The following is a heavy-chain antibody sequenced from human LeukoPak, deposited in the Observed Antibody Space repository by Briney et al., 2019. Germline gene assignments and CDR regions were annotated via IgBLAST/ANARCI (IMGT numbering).Heavy chain of an antibody. V-gene: IGHV3-23*01. CDR1: GFTFSSYA. CDR2: ISGSGGST. J-gene: IGHJ3*01. CDR3: ARGGIRAFDV. D-gene: IGHD6-13*01. Sequence: GGSLRLSCAASGFTFSSYAMSWVRQAPGKGLEWVSAISGSGGSTYYADSVKGRFTISRDNSKNTLYLQMNSLRVEGTAVYYCARGGIRAFDVWGQGTVVTVSS.